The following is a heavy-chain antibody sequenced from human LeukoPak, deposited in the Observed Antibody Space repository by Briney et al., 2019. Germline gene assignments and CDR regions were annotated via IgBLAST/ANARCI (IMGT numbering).Heavy chain of an antibody. D-gene: IGHD3-10*01. J-gene: IGHJ4*02. CDR3: AKDKSYYGSGSYPDY. Sequence: GGSLRLSCAASGFTFDDYAVHWVRQAPGKGLEWVSGISWNSGSIGYADSVKGRFTISRDNAKNSLYLQMNSLRAEDTALYYCAKDKSYYGSGSYPDYWGQGTLVTVSS. V-gene: IGHV3-9*01. CDR1: GFTFDDYA. CDR2: ISWNSGSI.